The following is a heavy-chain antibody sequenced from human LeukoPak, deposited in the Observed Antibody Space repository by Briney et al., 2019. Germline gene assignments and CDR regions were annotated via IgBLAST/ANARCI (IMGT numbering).Heavy chain of an antibody. CDR1: GYTFTSYD. CDR3: ARAPLRIVGATTYYFDH. J-gene: IGHJ4*02. Sequence: ASVKVSCKASGYTFTSYDINWVRQATGQGLEWMGWMNPNSGNTGYAQKFQGRVTMTRNTSISTAYMELSSLRSEDTAVYYCARAPLRIVGATTYYFDHWGQGTLVTVSS. D-gene: IGHD1-26*01. CDR2: MNPNSGNT. V-gene: IGHV1-8*01.